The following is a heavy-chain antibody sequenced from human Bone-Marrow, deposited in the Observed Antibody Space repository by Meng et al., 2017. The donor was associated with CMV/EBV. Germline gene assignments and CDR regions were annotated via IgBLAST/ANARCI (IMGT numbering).Heavy chain of an antibody. Sequence: GGSLRLSCAASGFTFSSYAMSWVRQAPGKGLEWVSAISGSGGSTYYADSVKGRFTISRDNSKNTLYLQMNSLRAEDTAVYYCAKVDEDFWSGYVDYWGQGNLVNVAS. CDR2: ISGSGGST. V-gene: IGHV3-23*01. J-gene: IGHJ4*02. CDR1: GFTFSSYA. CDR3: AKVDEDFWSGYVDY. D-gene: IGHD3-3*01.